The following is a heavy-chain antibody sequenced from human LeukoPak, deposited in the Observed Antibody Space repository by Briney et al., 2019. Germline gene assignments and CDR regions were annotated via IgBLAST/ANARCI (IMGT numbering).Heavy chain of an antibody. CDR1: GYTFTSYG. V-gene: IGHV1-18*01. D-gene: IGHD2-2*01. Sequence: ASVKVSCKASGYTFTSYGISWVRQAPGQGLEWMGWISAYNGNTNYAQKLQGRVTMTTDTSTSTAYMELSSLRSEDTAVYYCARALHCSSTSCYSPNWFDPWGQGTLVTVSS. CDR2: ISAYNGNT. J-gene: IGHJ5*02. CDR3: ARALHCSSTSCYSPNWFDP.